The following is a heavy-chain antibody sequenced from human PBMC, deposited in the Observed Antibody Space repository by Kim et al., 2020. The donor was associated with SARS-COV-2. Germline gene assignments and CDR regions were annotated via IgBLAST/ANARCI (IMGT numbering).Heavy chain of an antibody. V-gene: IGHV3-30-3*01. CDR2: ISYDGSNK. J-gene: IGHJ4*02. Sequence: GGSLRLSCAASGFTFSSYAMHWVRQAPGKGLEWVAVISYDGSNKYYADSVKGRFTISRDNSKNTLYLQMNSLRAEDTAVYYCARDADWGQGTLVTVSS. CDR3: ARDAD. CDR1: GFTFSSYA.